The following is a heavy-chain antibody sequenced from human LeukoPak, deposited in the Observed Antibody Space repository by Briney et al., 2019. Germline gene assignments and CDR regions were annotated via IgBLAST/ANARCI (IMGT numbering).Heavy chain of an antibody. D-gene: IGHD2-2*02. CDR2: IIPIFGTA. Sequence: SVKVSCKPSEPTFSSYAISRVRQAPGQGLEWMGGIIPIFGTANYAQKFQGRVTITTDESPSTAYMELSSLRSEDTAVYYCAREGCSSTSCYTPGHNWFDPWGQGTLVTVSS. V-gene: IGHV1-69*05. J-gene: IGHJ5*02. CDR1: EPTFSSYA. CDR3: AREGCSSTSCYTPGHNWFDP.